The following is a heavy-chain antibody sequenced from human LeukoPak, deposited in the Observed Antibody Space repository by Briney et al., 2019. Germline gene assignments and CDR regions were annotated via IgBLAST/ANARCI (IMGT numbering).Heavy chain of an antibody. Sequence: KPSETLSLTCTVSGGSISKNNYYWGWIRQPPGKGLEWIGSMYYSGSTYYNPSLKSRVTISVDTSKSQFSLNLSSVTAADTAVYYCGSSAENKWIGYWGQGTLVTVSS. J-gene: IGHJ4*02. D-gene: IGHD6-19*01. CDR1: GGSISKNNYY. V-gene: IGHV4-39*01. CDR3: GSSAENKWIGY. CDR2: MYYSGST.